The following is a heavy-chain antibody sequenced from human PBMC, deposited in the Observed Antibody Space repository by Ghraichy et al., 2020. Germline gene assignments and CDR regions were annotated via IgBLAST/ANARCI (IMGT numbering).Heavy chain of an antibody. D-gene: IGHD4-11*01. CDR1: GFTFSSYW. CDR2: INRDGSEK. Sequence: GESLNISCAASGFTFSSYWMNWVRQAPGKGLEWVANINRDGSEKYYADSVKGRFTISRDNAKNSLHGQMNSLRDEDTAVYYCVRGLNTGPGFDYWGQGSLVTVSS. J-gene: IGHJ4*02. CDR3: VRGLNTGPGFDY. V-gene: IGHV3-7*01.